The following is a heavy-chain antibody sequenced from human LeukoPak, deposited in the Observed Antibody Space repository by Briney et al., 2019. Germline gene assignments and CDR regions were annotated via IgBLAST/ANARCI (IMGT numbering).Heavy chain of an antibody. CDR3: ARSPSRFFGGEQAFDI. D-gene: IGHD3-16*01. V-gene: IGHV3-33*01. CDR2: IWYDGSNK. Sequence: QPGGYLRLSCAASGFTLSSYGMHWVRQAPGKGLEWVAVIWYDGSNKYYADSVKGRFTISRDNSKNTLYLQMNSLRAEDTAVYYCARSPSRFFGGEQAFDIWGQGTMVTVSS. CDR1: GFTLSSYG. J-gene: IGHJ3*02.